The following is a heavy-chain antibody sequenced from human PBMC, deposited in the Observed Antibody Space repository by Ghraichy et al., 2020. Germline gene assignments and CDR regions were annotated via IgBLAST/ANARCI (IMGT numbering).Heavy chain of an antibody. CDR1: GGSISSSSYY. V-gene: IGHV4-39*01. J-gene: IGHJ4*02. CDR2: IYYSGST. Sequence: SETLSLTCTVSGGSISSSSYYWGWIRQPPGKGLEWIGSIYYSGSTYYNPSLKSRVTISVDTPKNQFSLTLSSVTAADTAVYYCARRATGTTRGADYWGQGTLVTVPP. D-gene: IGHD1-1*01. CDR3: ARRATGTTRGADY.